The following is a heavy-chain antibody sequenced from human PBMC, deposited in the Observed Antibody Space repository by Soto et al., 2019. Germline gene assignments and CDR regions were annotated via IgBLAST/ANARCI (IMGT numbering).Heavy chain of an antibody. CDR2: IFYSGTT. J-gene: IGHJ3*02. V-gene: IGHV4-39*01. CDR3: ARYCSSTTCYVKAFDI. CDR1: GGSISSSNYY. Sequence: QLQLQESGPGLVKPSETLSLTCTVSGGSISSSNYYWGWIRQPPGKGLEWIGNIFYSGTTHYNPSLKRRVTLSVDTPKNQFSLKLSSVTAADTAVFYCARYCSSTTCYVKAFDIWGQGTMVTVSS. D-gene: IGHD2-2*01.